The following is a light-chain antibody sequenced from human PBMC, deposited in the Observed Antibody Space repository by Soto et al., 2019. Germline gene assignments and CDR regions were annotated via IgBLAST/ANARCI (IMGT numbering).Light chain of an antibody. CDR2: AAS. CDR1: QAIRTA. CDR3: LLDFRYFWA. J-gene: IGKJ1*01. V-gene: IGKV1-6*01. Sequence: AIQLTQSPSSLYASVGDRVTITCRASQAIRTALGWYQQKPGKVPKLLIYAASILQSGVPSRFSGSGSGTDFTLTISSLQPEDFATYYCLLDFRYFWACGQGTKGDIK.